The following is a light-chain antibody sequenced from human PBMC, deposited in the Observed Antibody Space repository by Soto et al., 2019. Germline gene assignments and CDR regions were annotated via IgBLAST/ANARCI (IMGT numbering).Light chain of an antibody. CDR1: QSISSW. Sequence: DIPMTQSPSTLSASVGDRVTITCRASQSISSWLAWYQQKPGKAPKLLIYDASSLESGVPSRFSGSGSGTEFPLTISSLQPDYFATYYCQQYNSYSWTFGQGTKLEIK. CDR2: DAS. CDR3: QQYNSYSWT. V-gene: IGKV1-5*01. J-gene: IGKJ2*02.